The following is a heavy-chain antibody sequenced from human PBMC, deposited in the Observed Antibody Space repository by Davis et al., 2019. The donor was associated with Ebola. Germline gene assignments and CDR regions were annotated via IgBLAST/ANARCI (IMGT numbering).Heavy chain of an antibody. CDR1: GGSFSGYY. D-gene: IGHD3-10*01. CDR2: IYYSGST. Sequence: SETLSLTCAVYGGSFSGYYWSWIRQPPGKGLEWIGSIYYSGSTYYNPSLKSRVTISVDSSTNHLSLRLTSVTAADTAVYYCARGLYGRRLRFWGQGTLVTVSS. V-gene: IGHV4-34*01. J-gene: IGHJ4*02. CDR3: ARGLYGRRLRF.